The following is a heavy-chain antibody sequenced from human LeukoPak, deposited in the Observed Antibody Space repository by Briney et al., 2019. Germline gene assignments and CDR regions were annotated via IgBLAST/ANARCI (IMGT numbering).Heavy chain of an antibody. CDR1: GVSVTTSGYY. Sequence: SETLSLTCTVFGVSVTTSGYYGAWIRQPPGRGLEWIGYFYYSGSTYYNPSLKSRVTISVDTSKNQFSLKLSSVTAADTAVYYCARDSPSYGMDVWGQGTTVTVSS. V-gene: IGHV4-31*03. CDR2: FYYSGST. J-gene: IGHJ6*02. CDR3: ARDSPSYGMDV.